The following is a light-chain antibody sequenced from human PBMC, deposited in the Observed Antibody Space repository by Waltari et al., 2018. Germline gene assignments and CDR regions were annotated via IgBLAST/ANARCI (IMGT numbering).Light chain of an antibody. CDR2: DVR. CDR1: SNDVGGHNS. Sequence: QSALTQPASVSGSPGQSATIFCTGPSNDVGGHNSVSWYQEHPGQAPRVIIYDVRDRPSGVSDRFSGSKSGNTASLTISGLQAEDEADYYCSSQSSNNVVLFGGGTKLTVL. V-gene: IGLV2-14*01. J-gene: IGLJ2*01. CDR3: SSQSSNNVVL.